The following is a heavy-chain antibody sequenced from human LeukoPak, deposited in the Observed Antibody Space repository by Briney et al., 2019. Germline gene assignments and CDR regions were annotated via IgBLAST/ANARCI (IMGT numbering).Heavy chain of an antibody. D-gene: IGHD2-8*01. J-gene: IGHJ4*01. V-gene: IGHV3-23*01. Sequence: PGGSLRLSCVDSGVSFSWCALAWVRQAPGKGLEWVAAVTARGGATHYVDSVKGRFTISRDNSKNTMYLQMNSLRSEDTAIYYCASDPNGDYVGALDYWGRGTLVTVSS. CDR1: GVSFSWCA. CDR3: ASDPNGDYVGALDY. CDR2: VTARGGAT.